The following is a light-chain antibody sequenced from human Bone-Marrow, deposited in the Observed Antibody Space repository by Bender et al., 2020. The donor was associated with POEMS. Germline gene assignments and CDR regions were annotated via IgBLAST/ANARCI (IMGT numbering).Light chain of an antibody. CDR1: SSDVGAYNL. CDR3: CSYAGGFPV. CDR2: EVN. J-gene: IGLJ3*02. Sequence: QSALTQPASVSGSPGQSITISCTGASSDVGAYNLVSWFQQHPGKAPELMIYEVNKRPSGVSNRFSGSKSGNTASLTISGLQAEDEADFYCCSYAGGFPVFGGGTTLTVL. V-gene: IGLV2-23*02.